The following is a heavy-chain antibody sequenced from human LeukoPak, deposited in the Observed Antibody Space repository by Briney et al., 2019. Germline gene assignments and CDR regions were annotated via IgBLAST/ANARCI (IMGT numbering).Heavy chain of an antibody. J-gene: IGHJ6*03. D-gene: IGHD2-2*01. CDR3: ARRVYCSSTSCYHYYYYMDV. V-gene: IGHV1-46*03. CDR2: INPSGGST. CDR1: GYSFTSYH. Sequence: ASVKASCKASGYSFTSYHMHWVRQAPGQGLEWMGIINPSGGSTTYAQKFQGRVTMTRDTSTSTVYMGLSSLRSEDTAVYYCARRVYCSSTSCYHYYYYMDVWGKGTTVTVSS.